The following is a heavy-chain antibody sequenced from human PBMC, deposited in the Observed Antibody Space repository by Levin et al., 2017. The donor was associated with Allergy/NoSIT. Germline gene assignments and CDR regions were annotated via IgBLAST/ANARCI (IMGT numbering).Heavy chain of an antibody. CDR3: AKEQVVVITTQAESYWYFDR. D-gene: IGHD3-22*01. CDR2: ISGSGGST. Sequence: GGSLRLSCAASGFTFSSYAMSWVRQAPGKGLEWVSAISGSGGSTYYADSVKGRFTISRDNSKNTLYPQMNSLRAEDTAVYYCAKEQVVVITTQAESYWYFDRWGRGTLVTVSS. V-gene: IGHV3-23*01. CDR1: GFTFSSYA. J-gene: IGHJ2*01.